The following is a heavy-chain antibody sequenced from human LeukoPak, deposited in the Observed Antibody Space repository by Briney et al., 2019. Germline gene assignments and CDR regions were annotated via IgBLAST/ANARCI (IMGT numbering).Heavy chain of an antibody. V-gene: IGHV1-18*01. D-gene: IGHD6-13*01. CDR3: ARVRPGSWYGGIGWSDYYYYGMDV. CDR2: ISAYNGNT. J-gene: IGHJ6*02. CDR1: GYTFTIYG. Sequence: ASVKLSCKAAGYTFTIYGISWVRHAPGPGLEGRGWISAYNGNTNYSQKLQGRVTMTTDTSTSTAYMELRSLRSDDTAVYYCARVRPGSWYGGIGWSDYYYYGMDVWGQGTTVTVSS.